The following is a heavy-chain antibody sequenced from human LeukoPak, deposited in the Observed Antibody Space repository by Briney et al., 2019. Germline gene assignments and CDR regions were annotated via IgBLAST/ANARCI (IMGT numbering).Heavy chain of an antibody. D-gene: IGHD2-21*01. J-gene: IGHJ6*01. Sequence: GGSLRLSCEASGFTFSAYAMTWVRQAPGQGLEWVSSIGSDNKPHYSESVKGRFAISRDNSKSMLFLQLTSLRAEDTALYYCARGPHFFVAMDGWGQGSTVTVSS. V-gene: IGHV3-23*05. CDR2: IGSDNKP. CDR3: ARGPHFFVAMDG. CDR1: GFTFSAYA.